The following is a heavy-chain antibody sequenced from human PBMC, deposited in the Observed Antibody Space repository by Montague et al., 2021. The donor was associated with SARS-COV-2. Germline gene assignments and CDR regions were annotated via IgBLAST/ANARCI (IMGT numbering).Heavy chain of an antibody. Sequence: SETLSLTCAVYGGSFSGYYWSWIRQPPGKGLEWIGEINRSGSTNYNPSLKSRVTISVDTSKNQFSLKLSSVTAADTAVYYCARSKPVSSFYYYGMDVWGQGTTVTVSS. CDR3: ARSKPVSSFYYYGMDV. CDR2: INRSGST. D-gene: IGHD1-14*01. CDR1: GGSFSGYY. V-gene: IGHV4-34*01. J-gene: IGHJ6*02.